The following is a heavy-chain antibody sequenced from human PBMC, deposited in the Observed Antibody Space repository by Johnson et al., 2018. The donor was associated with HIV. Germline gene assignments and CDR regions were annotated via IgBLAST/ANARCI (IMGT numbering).Heavy chain of an antibody. J-gene: IGHJ3*02. CDR2: ISSSGSTK. V-gene: IGHV3-11*04. Sequence: QVQLVESGGGLVKPGGSLRLSCAASGFTFSDHYMSWIRQAPGKGLEWVSYISSSGSTKYYTDSLKGRLTISRDNAKNSLYLQMNSLRAEDTAVYYCAREDLYGAGPDAFDIWGQGTMVTVSS. CDR3: AREDLYGAGPDAFDI. CDR1: GFTFSDHY. D-gene: IGHD4-17*01.